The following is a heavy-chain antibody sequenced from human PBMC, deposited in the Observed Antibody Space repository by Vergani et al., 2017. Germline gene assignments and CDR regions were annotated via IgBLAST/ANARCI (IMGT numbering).Heavy chain of an antibody. D-gene: IGHD6-13*01. CDR1: GGSISSYY. CDR3: ASSIAAAGTDAFDI. J-gene: IGHJ3*02. CDR2: IYYSGST. V-gene: IGHV4-59*01. Sequence: QVQLQESGPGLVKPSETLSLTCTVSGGSISSYYWSWIRQPPGKGLEWIGYIYYSGSTNYNPSLKSRVTISVDTSKNQFSLKLSSVTAADTAVYYCASSIAAAGTDAFDIWGQGTMVTVSS.